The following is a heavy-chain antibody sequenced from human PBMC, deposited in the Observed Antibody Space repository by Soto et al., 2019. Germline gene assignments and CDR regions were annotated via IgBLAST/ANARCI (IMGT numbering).Heavy chain of an antibody. CDR2: IYYSGST. CDR1: GGSISSSSYY. V-gene: IGHV4-39*07. D-gene: IGHD3-3*01. J-gene: IGHJ4*02. CDR3: ARATGSDFWSGYQPYYFDY. Sequence: SETLSLTCTVSGGSISSSSYYWGWIRQPPGKGLEWIGSIYYSGSTYYNPSLKSRVTISVDTSKNQFSLKLSSVTAADTAVYYCARATGSDFWSGYQPYYFDYWGQGTLVTVSS.